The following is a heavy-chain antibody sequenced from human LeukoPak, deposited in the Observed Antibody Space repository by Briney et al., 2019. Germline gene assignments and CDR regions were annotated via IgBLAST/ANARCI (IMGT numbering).Heavy chain of an antibody. V-gene: IGHV4-38-2*01. Sequence: SETLSLTCAVSGYSISSGYYWGWIRQPPGKGLEWIGSIYHSGSTYYNPPLKSRVTISVDTSKNQFSLKLSSVTAADTAVYYCARHGRITIFPDYWGQGTLVTVSS. CDR2: IYHSGST. D-gene: IGHD3-3*01. J-gene: IGHJ4*02. CDR3: ARHGRITIFPDY. CDR1: GYSISSGYY.